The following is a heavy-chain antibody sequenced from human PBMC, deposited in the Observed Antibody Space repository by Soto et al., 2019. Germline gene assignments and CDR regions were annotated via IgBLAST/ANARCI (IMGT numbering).Heavy chain of an antibody. CDR3: ARQESDRGYGSLDY. Sequence: SETLSLTCTVSGGSISSYYWSWIRQPPGKGLEWIGYIYYSGSTNYNPSLKSRVTISVDTSKNQFSLKLSSVTAADTAVYYCARQESDRGYGSLDYWGQGTLVTVSS. CDR2: IYYSGST. CDR1: GGSISSYY. J-gene: IGHJ4*02. V-gene: IGHV4-59*08. D-gene: IGHD5-12*01.